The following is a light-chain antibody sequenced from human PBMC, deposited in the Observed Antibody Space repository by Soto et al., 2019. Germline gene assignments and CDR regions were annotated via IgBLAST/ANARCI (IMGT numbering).Light chain of an antibody. CDR2: KAS. Sequence: DIPLTQSHSTLSGSVGERITIXTRTSQTISSWLAWYQQKPGKAPKLLIDKASTLKSGVPSRFSGSGSGTEFTLTISSLQPDDFATYYCQQYNSYSLTFGQGTKVDIK. CDR1: QTISSW. J-gene: IGKJ1*01. V-gene: IGKV1-5*03. CDR3: QQYNSYSLT.